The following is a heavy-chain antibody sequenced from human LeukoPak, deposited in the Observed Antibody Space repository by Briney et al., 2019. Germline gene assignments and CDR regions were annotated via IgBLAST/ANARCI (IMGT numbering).Heavy chain of an antibody. CDR2: ISSSSSYI. J-gene: IGHJ4*02. CDR3: ARDSKWELLRN. CDR1: GFTFSSYS. Sequence: GGSLRLFCAASGFTFSSYSMNWVRQAPGKGLEWVSSISSSSSYIYYADSVKGRFTISRDNAKNSLYLQMNSLRAEDTAVYYCARDSKWELLRNWGQGTLVTVSS. D-gene: IGHD1-26*01. V-gene: IGHV3-21*01.